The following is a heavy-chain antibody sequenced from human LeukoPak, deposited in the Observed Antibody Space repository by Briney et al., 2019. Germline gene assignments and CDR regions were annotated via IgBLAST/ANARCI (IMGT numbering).Heavy chain of an antibody. CDR2: IIPIFGTA. V-gene: IGHV1-69*01. CDR3: ARDYDDYYDSSGYYYY. Sequence: SVKVSCKASGGTFSSYAINWVRQAPGQGLEWMGGIIPIFGTANYAQKFQGRVTITADESTSTAYMELSSLRSEDTAVYYCARDYDDYYDSSGYYYYWGQGTLVTVSS. J-gene: IGHJ4*02. CDR1: GGTFSSYA. D-gene: IGHD3-22*01.